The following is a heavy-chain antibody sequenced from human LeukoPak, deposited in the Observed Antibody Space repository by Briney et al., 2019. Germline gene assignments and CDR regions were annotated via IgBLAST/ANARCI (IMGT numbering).Heavy chain of an antibody. Sequence: SQTLSLTCAISGESVSTMNGAWNWIRQSPLRGLEWLGRTYYRSKWETDYAVSVKGRISIEADTSNNQFSLHLNSVTPEDTAVYYCARDEGNTGWFTFDWWGQGTLVTVSS. D-gene: IGHD6-19*01. J-gene: IGHJ4*02. V-gene: IGHV6-1*01. CDR2: TYYRSKWET. CDR1: GESVSTMNGA. CDR3: ARDEGNTGWFTFDW.